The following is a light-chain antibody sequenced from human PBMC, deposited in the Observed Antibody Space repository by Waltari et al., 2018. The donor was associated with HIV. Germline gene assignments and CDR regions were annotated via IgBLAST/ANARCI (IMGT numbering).Light chain of an antibody. V-gene: IGKV4-1*01. CDR3: QQYYSSPLT. J-gene: IGKJ4*01. Sequence: DIVMTQSPDSLTVSLGERTTLHCTTSQSVLYSSNNTNYLAWYQQKPGQPPNLLIYWASTRESGVPDRFSGSGSGTDFTLTISTLQAEDVAVYYCQQYYSSPLTFGGGTKVEIK. CDR1: QSVLYSSNNTNY. CDR2: WAS.